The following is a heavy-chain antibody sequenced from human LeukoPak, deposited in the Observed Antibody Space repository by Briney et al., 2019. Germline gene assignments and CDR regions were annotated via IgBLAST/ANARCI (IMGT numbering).Heavy chain of an antibody. Sequence: ASVKVSCKASGYTFTGYYMHWVRQAPGQGLEWMGWINPSSGGTNYAQKFQGRVTMTRDTSISTAYMELSRLRSDDTAVYYCARDDDIVATIDFDYWGQGTLVTVSS. V-gene: IGHV1-2*02. D-gene: IGHD5-12*01. J-gene: IGHJ4*02. CDR3: ARDDDIVATIDFDY. CDR2: INPSSGGT. CDR1: GYTFTGYY.